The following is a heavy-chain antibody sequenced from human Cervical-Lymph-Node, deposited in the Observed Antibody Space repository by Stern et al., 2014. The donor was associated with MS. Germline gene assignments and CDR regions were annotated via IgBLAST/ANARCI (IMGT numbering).Heavy chain of an antibody. CDR3: AHRTAGPFDY. J-gene: IGHJ4*02. CDR1: GFSLSTSGLG. CDR2: IYWDDQK. Sequence: QVTLKESGPALVKPTQTLTLTCTFSGFSLSTSGLGVGWIRQPPGEALEWLAYIYWDDQKRYSPSLKSRLTITKDTSKKQVVLTLTNVDPVDTVTYYCAHRTAGPFDYWGQGTLVTVSS. V-gene: IGHV2-5*02.